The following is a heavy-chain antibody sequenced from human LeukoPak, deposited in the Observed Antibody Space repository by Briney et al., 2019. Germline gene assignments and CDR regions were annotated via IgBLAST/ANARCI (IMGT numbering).Heavy chain of an antibody. Sequence: PSETLSLTCTVSGGSISSYYWSWIRQPPAKGLEWIGYIYYSGSTNHNPSLKSRVTISVDTSKNQFSLKLSSVTAADTAVYYCSREAIGAGATAFDYWGQGTLVTVSS. V-gene: IGHV4-59*01. J-gene: IGHJ4*02. CDR2: IYYSGST. D-gene: IGHD1-26*01. CDR1: GGSISSYY. CDR3: SREAIGAGATAFDY.